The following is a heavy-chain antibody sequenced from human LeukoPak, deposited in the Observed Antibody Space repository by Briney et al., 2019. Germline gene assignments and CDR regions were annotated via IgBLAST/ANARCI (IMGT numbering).Heavy chain of an antibody. CDR2: IYSGGST. Sequence: GGSLRLSYAASGFTFSSYGMLWVRQAPGKGLEWVSVIYSGGSTYYADSVKGRFTISRDNSKNTLYLQMNSLRAEDTAVYYCARDTKTYYYDSSGYIDYWGQGTLVTVSS. CDR3: ARDTKTYYYDSSGYIDY. V-gene: IGHV3-66*01. D-gene: IGHD3-22*01. J-gene: IGHJ4*02. CDR1: GFTFSSYG.